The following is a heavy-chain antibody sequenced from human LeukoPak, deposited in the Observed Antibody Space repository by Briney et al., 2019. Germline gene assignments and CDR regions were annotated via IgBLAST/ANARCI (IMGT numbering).Heavy chain of an antibody. Sequence: SQTLSLTCTVSGGSISSGGYYWSWIRQHPGKGLEWIGYIYYSGSTYYNLSLKSRVSISVDTSKNQFSLKLSSVTAADTAVYYCARDRGYSYGYFDYWGQGTLVTVSS. J-gene: IGHJ4*02. D-gene: IGHD5-18*01. CDR3: ARDRGYSYGYFDY. CDR2: IYYSGST. CDR1: GGSISSGGYY. V-gene: IGHV4-31*03.